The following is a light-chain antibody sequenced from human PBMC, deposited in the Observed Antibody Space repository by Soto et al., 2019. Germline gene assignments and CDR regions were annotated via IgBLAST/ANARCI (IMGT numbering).Light chain of an antibody. CDR2: GAS. J-gene: IGKJ1*01. CDR3: QHYYNWPRT. CDR1: QTVSRN. Sequence: EIVITQSPSTLSLSPRERSTLSCGSSQTVSRNLAWYQQKPGQAPRLLFYGASTRATGIPARFSGSGSGTEFTLTTSSLQSEDFAVYYCQHYYNWPRTFGQGTKVDI. V-gene: IGKV3-15*01.